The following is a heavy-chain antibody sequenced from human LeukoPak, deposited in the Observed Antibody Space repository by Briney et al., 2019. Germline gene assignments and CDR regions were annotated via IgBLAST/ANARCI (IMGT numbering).Heavy chain of an antibody. J-gene: IGHJ3*02. V-gene: IGHV1-2*03. D-gene: IGHD5-18*01. CDR3: AREHTYGVHNAFDI. CDR2: INPNSGDT. CDR1: GYTFTGYY. Sequence: LGASVKVSCKASGYTFTGYYIYWVRQAPGQGLEWVGWINPNSGDTKYAQNFQGRVTMTRDTSITTAYVEVSRLRSDDTAIYYCAREHTYGVHNAFDIWGQGTMVTVSS.